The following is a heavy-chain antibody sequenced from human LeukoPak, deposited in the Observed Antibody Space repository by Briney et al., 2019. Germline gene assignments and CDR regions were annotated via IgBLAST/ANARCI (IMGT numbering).Heavy chain of an antibody. CDR2: TNLHGTTV. V-gene: IGHV3-74*01. CDR1: GLSFSNYW. D-gene: IGHD3-16*01. CDR3: ASAYTYVRLGDH. J-gene: IGHJ4*02. Sequence: QAGGSLRLSCAVSGLSFSNYWMHWVRPAPGKGLVWVARTNLHGTTVDYADSVKGRFTISRDNAKNTLFLQMNSLRAEDTAVYYCASAYTYVRLGDHWGQGTLVTVSS.